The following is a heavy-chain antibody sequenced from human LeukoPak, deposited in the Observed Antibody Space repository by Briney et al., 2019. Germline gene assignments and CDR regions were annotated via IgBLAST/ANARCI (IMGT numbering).Heavy chain of an antibody. Sequence: SETLSLTCAVYGGSFSGYYWSWIRQPPGKGLEWIGEINHSGSANYNPSLKSRVTISVDTSKNQFSLKLSSVTAADTAVYYCARGGGTLDYWGQGTLVTVSS. D-gene: IGHD3-16*01. CDR3: ARGGGTLDY. J-gene: IGHJ4*02. CDR1: GGSFSGYY. CDR2: INHSGSA. V-gene: IGHV4-34*01.